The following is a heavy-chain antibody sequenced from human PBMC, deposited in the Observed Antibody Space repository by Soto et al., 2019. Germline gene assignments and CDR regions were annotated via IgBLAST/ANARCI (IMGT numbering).Heavy chain of an antibody. D-gene: IGHD2-21*02. CDR2: IYPGDSDT. CDR1: GYNFINHW. J-gene: IGHJ3*02. Sequence: PGESLKISCEGSGYNFINHWIGWVRQMPGKGLEWMGIIYPGDSDTRYSPSFQGQVTISADKSISTAYLQWSSLKASDTAMYYCATRETYCGGDCYSEWAFDIWGQGTMVTV. V-gene: IGHV5-51*01. CDR3: ATRETYCGGDCYSEWAFDI.